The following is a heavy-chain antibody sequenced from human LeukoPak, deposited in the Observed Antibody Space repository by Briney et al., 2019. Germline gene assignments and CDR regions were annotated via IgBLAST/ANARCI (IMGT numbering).Heavy chain of an antibody. V-gene: IGHV3-30*18. D-gene: IGHD5-24*01. CDR1: GFTFSNAW. J-gene: IGHJ4*02. Sequence: GGSLRLSCAASGFTFSNAWMNWVRQAPGKGLEWVAVISYDGSNKYYADSVKGRFTISRDNSKNTLYLQMNSLRAEDTAVYYCAKGEAGRDGYKFDYWGQGTLVTVSS. CDR3: AKGEAGRDGYKFDY. CDR2: ISYDGSNK.